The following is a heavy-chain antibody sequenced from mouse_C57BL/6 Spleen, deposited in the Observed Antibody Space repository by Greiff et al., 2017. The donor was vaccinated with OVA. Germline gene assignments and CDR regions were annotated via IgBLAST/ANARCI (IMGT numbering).Heavy chain of an antibody. D-gene: IGHD2-2*01. V-gene: IGHV5-16*01. Sequence: EVQWVESEGGLVQPGSSMKLSCTASGFTFSDYYMAWVRQVPEKGLEWVANINYDGSSTYYLDSLKSRFIISRDNAKNILYLQMSSLKSEDTATYYCAREGGYDEYFDVWGTGTTVTVSS. J-gene: IGHJ1*03. CDR2: INYDGSST. CDR3: AREGGYDEYFDV. CDR1: GFTFSDYY.